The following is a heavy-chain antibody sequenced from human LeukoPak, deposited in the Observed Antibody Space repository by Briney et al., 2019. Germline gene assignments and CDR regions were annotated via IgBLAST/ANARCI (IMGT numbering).Heavy chain of an antibody. V-gene: IGHV3-23*01. CDR1: GFTFSSYG. J-gene: IGHJ6*02. D-gene: IGHD2-2*02. Sequence: GGPLRLSCAASGFTFSSYGMSWVRQAPGKGLEWVSGISGSGGSTYYADSVKGRFTISRDNSKNTLYLQMNSLRAEDTAVYYCAKAVSCSSTSCYRSYGMDVWGQGTTVTVSS. CDR2: ISGSGGST. CDR3: AKAVSCSSTSCYRSYGMDV.